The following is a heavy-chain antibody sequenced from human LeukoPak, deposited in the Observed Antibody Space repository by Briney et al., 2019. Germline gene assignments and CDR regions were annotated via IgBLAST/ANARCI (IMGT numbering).Heavy chain of an antibody. CDR3: ATGVRGYNSALDY. CDR2: INENGRDK. D-gene: IGHD6-19*01. J-gene: IGHJ4*02. Sequence: PGGSRRLSCTASGFTFSSYWMSWVRQAPGKGREWLANINENGRDKYYVDSVKGRFTISRDNAKQSLYLQMNSLRAEDTAVYYCATGVRGYNSALDYWGQGTLVTVSP. V-gene: IGHV3-7*01. CDR1: GFTFSSYW.